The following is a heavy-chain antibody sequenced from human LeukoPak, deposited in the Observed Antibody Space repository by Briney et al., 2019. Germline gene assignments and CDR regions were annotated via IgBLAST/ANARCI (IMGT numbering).Heavy chain of an antibody. Sequence: SETLSLTCAVSGGSISSGGYSWSWIRQPPGKGLEWIGYIYYSGSTYYNPSLKSRVTISVDTSKNQFSLKLSSVTAADMAVYYCARVRCSGGSCRAYNWFDPWGQGTLVTVSS. D-gene: IGHD2-15*01. V-gene: IGHV4-30-4*07. J-gene: IGHJ5*02. CDR3: ARVRCSGGSCRAYNWFDP. CDR2: IYYSGST. CDR1: GGSISSGGYS.